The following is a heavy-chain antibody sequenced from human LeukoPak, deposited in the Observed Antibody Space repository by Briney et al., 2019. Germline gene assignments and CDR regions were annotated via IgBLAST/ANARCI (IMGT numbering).Heavy chain of an antibody. CDR2: INPNSGGT. J-gene: IGHJ4*02. CDR1: GYTFTGYY. CDR3: ARGRYYYGSGNFDY. Sequence: ASVKVSCKASGYTFTGYYMHWVRQAPGQGLEWMGWINPNSGGTNYAQKFQGRVTMTRDTSISTAYMELSRLGSDDTAVYYCARGRYYYGSGNFDYWGQGTLVTVSS. D-gene: IGHD3-10*01. V-gene: IGHV1-2*02.